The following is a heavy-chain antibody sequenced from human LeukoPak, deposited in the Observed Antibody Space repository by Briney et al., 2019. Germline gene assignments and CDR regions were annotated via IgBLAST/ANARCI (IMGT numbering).Heavy chain of an antibody. J-gene: IGHJ6*02. V-gene: IGHV3-11*06. CDR1: GFIFSNYY. D-gene: IGHD1-26*01. CDR2: ISGGSNYI. CDR3: ARGYPTGMDV. Sequence: GGSLRLSCAASGFIFSNYYMGWVRQAPEKGLEWVSYISGGSNYINYADSVKGRFTISRDNAKNSLYLQMNSLRADDTAVYYCARGYPTGMDVWGQGTTVTVSS.